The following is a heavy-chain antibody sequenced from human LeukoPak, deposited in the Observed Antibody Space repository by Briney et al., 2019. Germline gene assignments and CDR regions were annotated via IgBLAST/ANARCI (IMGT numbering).Heavy chain of an antibody. J-gene: IGHJ5*02. CDR1: GFIFSNYA. D-gene: IGHD4-11*01. V-gene: IGHV3-30*04. CDR3: AKGVTIKNWFDP. CDR2: ISSDGSKI. Sequence: GGSLRLSCAASGFIFSNYAMHWVRQAPGKGLEWVALISSDGSKIYYADSVKGRFTISRDNSKNTLYLQMNSLRAEDTAVYYCAKGVTIKNWFDPWGQGTLVTVSS.